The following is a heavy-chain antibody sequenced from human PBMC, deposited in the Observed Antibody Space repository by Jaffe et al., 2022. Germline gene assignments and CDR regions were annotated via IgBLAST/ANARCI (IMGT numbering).Heavy chain of an antibody. V-gene: IGHV2-5*02. CDR2: IYWDDDK. D-gene: IGHD3-22*01. CDR3: AHCWGGYYPMVYYYMDV. CDR1: GFSLSTSGVG. J-gene: IGHJ6*03. Sequence: QITLKESGPTLVKPTQTLTLTCTFSGFSLSTSGVGVGWIRQPPGKALEWLALIYWDDDKRYSPSLKSRLTITKDTSKNQVVLTMTNMDPVDTATYYCAHCWGGYYPMVYYYMDVWGKGTTVTVSS.